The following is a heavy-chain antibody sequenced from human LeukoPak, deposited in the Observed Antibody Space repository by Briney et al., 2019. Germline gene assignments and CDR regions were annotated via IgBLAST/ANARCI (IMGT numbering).Heavy chain of an antibody. Sequence: PGGSLRLSCAASGFTFSSYEMNWVRQAPGKGLEWVSYISSSGSTIYYADSVKGRFTISRDNAKNSLYLQMNSLRAEDTAVYYCARVPIVVGKDGAFDYWGQGTLATVSS. CDR3: ARVPIVVGKDGAFDY. V-gene: IGHV3-48*03. J-gene: IGHJ4*02. CDR1: GFTFSSYE. D-gene: IGHD2-21*01. CDR2: ISSSGSTI.